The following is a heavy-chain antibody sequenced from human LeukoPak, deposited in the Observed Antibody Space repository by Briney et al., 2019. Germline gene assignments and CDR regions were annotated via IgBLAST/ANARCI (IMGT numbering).Heavy chain of an antibody. CDR3: TRTPDFWSGYSD. J-gene: IGHJ4*02. V-gene: IGHV1-8*01. CDR2: MNPNSGNT. Sequence: ASVKVSCKASGYTFTSYDINWVRQATGQGLEWMGWMNPNSGNTGYAQKFQGRVTMTRNTSISTAYMELSSLRSEDTAVFYCTRTPDFWSGYSDRGQGTLVTVSS. CDR1: GYTFTSYD. D-gene: IGHD3-3*01.